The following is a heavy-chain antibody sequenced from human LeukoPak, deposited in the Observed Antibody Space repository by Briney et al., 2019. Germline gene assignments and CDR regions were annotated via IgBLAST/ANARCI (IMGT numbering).Heavy chain of an antibody. D-gene: IGHD3-3*01. J-gene: IGHJ4*02. CDR1: GGTFSSYA. CDR3: AREPYDFWSGEYDY. CDR2: IIPIFGTA. Sequence: SVKVSCKASGGTFSSYAISWVRQAPGQGLELMGGIIPIFGTANYAQKFQGRVTITTDESTSTAYMELSSLRSEDTAVYYCAREPYDFWSGEYDYWGQGTLVTVSS. V-gene: IGHV1-69*05.